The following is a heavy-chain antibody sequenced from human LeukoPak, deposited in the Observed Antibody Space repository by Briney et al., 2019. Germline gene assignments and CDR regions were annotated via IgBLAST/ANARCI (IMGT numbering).Heavy chain of an antibody. J-gene: IGHJ6*02. V-gene: IGHV3-21*01. Sequence: PGGSLRLSCAASGFTFSSYSMNWVRQAPGKGLEWVSSISSNSSYIYYADSVKGRFTISRDNAKNSLYLQMNSLRAEDAAVYYCAREDSHYYYGMDVWGQGTTVTVSS. CDR2: ISSNSSYI. CDR1: GFTFSSYS. CDR3: AREDSHYYYGMDV. D-gene: IGHD5-18*01.